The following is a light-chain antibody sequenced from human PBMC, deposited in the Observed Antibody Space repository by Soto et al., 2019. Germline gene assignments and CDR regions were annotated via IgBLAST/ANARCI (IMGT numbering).Light chain of an antibody. Sequence: QSALTQPDSVSGSPGQSITISCTGTSSDVGGYNYVSWYQQHPGKAPKLMIYDVSNRLSGVSNRFSGSKSGNTASLTISGLQAEDEADYYCSSYTSSSTVVFGGGTKLTVL. CDR1: SSDVGGYNY. J-gene: IGLJ2*01. V-gene: IGLV2-14*01. CDR3: SSYTSSSTVV. CDR2: DVS.